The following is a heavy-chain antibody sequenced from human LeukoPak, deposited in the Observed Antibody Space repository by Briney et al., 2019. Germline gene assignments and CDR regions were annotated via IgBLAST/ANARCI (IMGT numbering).Heavy chain of an antibody. CDR3: ARDTSSHYYDSSGYYDY. CDR2: IWFDGTNK. D-gene: IGHD3-22*01. V-gene: IGHV3-33*01. CDR1: MFTFSSYG. Sequence: GGSLRLSCAASMFTFSSYGMHWVRQAPGKGLEWVAVIWFDGTNKYYADSVKGRFTISRDNSKNTLYLQMNSLRAEDTAVYYCARDTSSHYYDSSGYYDYWGQGTLVTVSS. J-gene: IGHJ4*02.